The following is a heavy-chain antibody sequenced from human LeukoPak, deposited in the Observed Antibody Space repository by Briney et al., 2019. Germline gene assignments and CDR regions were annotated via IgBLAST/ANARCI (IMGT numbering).Heavy chain of an antibody. CDR1: GFTFSSYE. J-gene: IGHJ4*02. D-gene: IGHD4-17*01. CDR2: ISSSGSTI. Sequence: PGGSLRLSCAASGFTFSSYEMNWVRQAPGKGLEWVSYISSSGSTIYYADSVKGRFTVSRDNAKNSLYLQMTSLGAEDTAVYYCARVRVTVTTLDYWGQGTLVTVSS. CDR3: ARVRVTVTTLDY. V-gene: IGHV3-48*03.